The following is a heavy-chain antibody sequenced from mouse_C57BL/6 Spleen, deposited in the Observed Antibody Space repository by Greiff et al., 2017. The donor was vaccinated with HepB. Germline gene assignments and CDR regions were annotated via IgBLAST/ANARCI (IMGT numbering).Heavy chain of an antibody. Sequence: QVQLQQSGAALARPGASVKLSCKASGYTFTSYGISWVKQRTGQGLEWIGEIYPRSGNTYYNEKFKGKATLTADKSSSTAYMELRSLTSEDSAVYFCARSGITTVVSYAMDYWGQGTSVTVSS. CDR1: GYTFTSYG. CDR3: ARSGITTVVSYAMDY. CDR2: IYPRSGNT. J-gene: IGHJ4*01. V-gene: IGHV1-81*01. D-gene: IGHD1-1*01.